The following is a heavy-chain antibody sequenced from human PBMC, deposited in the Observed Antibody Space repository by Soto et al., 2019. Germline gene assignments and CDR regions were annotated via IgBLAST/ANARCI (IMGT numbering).Heavy chain of an antibody. CDR2: ILHDGTKK. J-gene: IGHJ4*02. CDR1: GFSFSDFA. Sequence: LRLSCEASGFSFSDFAMHWVRQTPGKGLERVAIILHDGTKKYYADSVKGRFTISRDNSKNTLYLQMNSLRAEDTAVYYCARETTVTTSGYWGQGTLVTVSS. V-gene: IGHV3-30-3*01. D-gene: IGHD4-17*01. CDR3: ARETTVTTSGY.